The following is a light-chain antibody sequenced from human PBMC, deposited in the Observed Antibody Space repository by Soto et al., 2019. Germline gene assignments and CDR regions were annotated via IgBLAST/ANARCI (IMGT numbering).Light chain of an antibody. CDR2: EVT. CDR1: SSDVGGYNY. Sequence: QSALTQPPSASGSPGQSVTSSCTGTSSDVGGYNYVSWYQQHPGKAPKLMIYEVTKRPSGVPDRFSGSKSGNTASLTVSGLQAEDEADYFCSSFAGTIFYVFGTGTKVTVL. J-gene: IGLJ1*01. V-gene: IGLV2-8*01. CDR3: SSFAGTIFYV.